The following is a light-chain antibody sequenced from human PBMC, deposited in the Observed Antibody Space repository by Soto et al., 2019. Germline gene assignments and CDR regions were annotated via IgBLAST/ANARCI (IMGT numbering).Light chain of an antibody. CDR2: EVT. CDR1: SSDVGRYNY. J-gene: IGLJ3*02. Sequence: QSVLTQPPSASGSPGQSVTISCTGTSSDVGRYNYVSWYQQYPGKAPKLMISEVTKRPSGVPDRFSGSKSGNTASLTVSGLQADDEADYYCSSYAGHNTWVFGGGTKVTVL. V-gene: IGLV2-8*01. CDR3: SSYAGHNTWV.